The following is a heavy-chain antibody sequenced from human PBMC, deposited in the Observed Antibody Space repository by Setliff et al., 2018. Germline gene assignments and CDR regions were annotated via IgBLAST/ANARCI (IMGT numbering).Heavy chain of an antibody. Sequence: SETLSLTCTVSGDSISSGSHYWGWIRQPPGKGLEWIGRIHYRGTTYSNASLASRLTISVDTSKNQFSLKLTSVTAADTAVYYCARTGTYRYFDSWGQGTRVTVSS. CDR2: IHYRGTT. D-gene: IGHD1-1*01. CDR1: GDSISSGSHY. V-gene: IGHV4-39*01. CDR3: ARTGTYRYFDS. J-gene: IGHJ4*02.